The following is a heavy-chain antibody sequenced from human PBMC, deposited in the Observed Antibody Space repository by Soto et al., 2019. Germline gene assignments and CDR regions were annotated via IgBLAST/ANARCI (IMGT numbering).Heavy chain of an antibody. CDR1: VVSIRNSTYY. Sequence: KPSGTLRLSCTVSVVSIRNSTYYWGWIRPPPGKGLEWIGTVHYSAITYYNPSLKSRVTISVETSKKQFSLKLASLTATDTAVYYCARHGSNWGQGTLVTVSS. CDR3: ARHGSN. CDR2: VHYSAIT. V-gene: IGHV4-39*01. J-gene: IGHJ4*02.